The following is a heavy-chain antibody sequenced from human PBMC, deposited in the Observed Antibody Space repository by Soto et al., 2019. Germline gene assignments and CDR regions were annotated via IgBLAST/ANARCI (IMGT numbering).Heavy chain of an antibody. CDR1: GGSVNSGSFY. D-gene: IGHD2-15*01. J-gene: IGHJ5*02. CDR3: ARLPPLRYCSGGSCYSFDP. V-gene: IGHV4-61*01. CDR2: IYYSGST. Sequence: PSETLSLTCPVSGGSVNSGSFYWSLLRQPPGKGLEWIGYIYYSGSTNYNPSLKSRVTISVDTSKNQFSLKLSSVTAADTAVYYCARLPPLRYCSGGSCYSFDPWGQGTLVTVS.